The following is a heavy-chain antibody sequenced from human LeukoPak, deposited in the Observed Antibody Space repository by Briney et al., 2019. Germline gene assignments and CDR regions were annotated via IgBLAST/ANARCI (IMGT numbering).Heavy chain of an antibody. CDR1: GFTFSSYS. CDR2: ISSSSSTI. Sequence: PGGSLRLSCAASGFTFSSYSMNWVRQAPGKGLEGVSYISSSSSTIYYADSVKGRFTISRDNAKNSLYLQMNSLRAEDTAVYYCARGPLVLPFVVSWGQGTLVTVSS. CDR3: ARGPLVLPFVVS. V-gene: IGHV3-48*01. J-gene: IGHJ5*02. D-gene: IGHD3-3*01.